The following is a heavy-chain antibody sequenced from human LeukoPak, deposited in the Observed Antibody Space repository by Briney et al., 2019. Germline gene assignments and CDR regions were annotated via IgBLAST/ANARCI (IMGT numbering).Heavy chain of an antibody. CDR2: IWYDGSNK. Sequence: PGRSLRLSCAPSGFVFSSYAMHWVRQAPGKGLEWVAVIWYDGSNKYYADSVQGRFTISRDNSKNTLYLQMNSLRAEDTAVYSCARASGPFDYWGQGTLVTVSS. V-gene: IGHV3-33*08. CDR3: ARASGPFDY. D-gene: IGHD3-10*01. CDR1: GFVFSSYA. J-gene: IGHJ4*02.